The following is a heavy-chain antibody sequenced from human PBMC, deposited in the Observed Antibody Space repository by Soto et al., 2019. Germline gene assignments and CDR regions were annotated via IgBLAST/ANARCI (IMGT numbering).Heavy chain of an antibody. Sequence: SVKVSCKASGGTFSSYAISWVRQAPGQGLEWMGGIIPIFGTANYAQKFQGRVTITADESTSTAYMELSSLRSEDTAVYYCARLGRNSMSASCNPDDWGQGTLVTVSS. J-gene: IGHJ4*02. D-gene: IGHD2-2*01. CDR1: GGTFSSYA. V-gene: IGHV1-69*13. CDR2: IIPIFGTA. CDR3: ARLGRNSMSASCNPDD.